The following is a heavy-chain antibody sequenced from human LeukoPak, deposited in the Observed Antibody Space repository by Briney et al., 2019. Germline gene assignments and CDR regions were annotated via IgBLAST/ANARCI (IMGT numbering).Heavy chain of an antibody. Sequence: GRSLRLSCAASGFPFSSFAMHWVRQAPGKGLDWVAVILYDGSNTYYADSVKGRFTISRDNSKNTLYLQMNSLGAEDTAPYYCARDGNSGYAHYLYYGMDVWGQGTTVTVSS. D-gene: IGHD5-12*01. CDR2: ILYDGSNT. CDR1: GFPFSSFA. CDR3: ARDGNSGYAHYLYYGMDV. V-gene: IGHV3-30-3*01. J-gene: IGHJ6*02.